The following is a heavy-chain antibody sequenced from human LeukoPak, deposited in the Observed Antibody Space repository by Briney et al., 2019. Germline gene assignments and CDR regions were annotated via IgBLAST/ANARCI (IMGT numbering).Heavy chain of an antibody. J-gene: IGHJ6*03. CDR1: GFTFSSYA. CDR3: AKHYGSGSYGSYYYYNMDV. CDR2: ISGSGGST. V-gene: IGHV3-23*01. D-gene: IGHD3-10*01. Sequence: GGSLRLSCAVSGFTFSSYAMSWVRQAPGKGLEWVSVISGSGGSTYYADPVKGRFTISRDNSMNTLYVQMNSLRAEDTAVYYCAKHYGSGSYGSYYYYNMDVWGKGTTVTVSS.